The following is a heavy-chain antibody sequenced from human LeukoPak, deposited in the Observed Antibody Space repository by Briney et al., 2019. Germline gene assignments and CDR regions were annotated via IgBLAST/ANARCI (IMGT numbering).Heavy chain of an antibody. J-gene: IGHJ4*02. D-gene: IGHD2-2*01. V-gene: IGHV4-39*01. CDR1: GVSISTSRYY. CDR2: IYYTGPT. CDR3: ARRSPLLWGRLYYFDY. Sequence: SGTLSLTCTVSGVSISTSRYYWGWIRQPPGKGLEWIGNIYYTGPTYYNASLESRVTISLDTSKNQFFLKLNSVTAADTAVYYCARRSPLLWGRLYYFDYWGQGTLVTVSS.